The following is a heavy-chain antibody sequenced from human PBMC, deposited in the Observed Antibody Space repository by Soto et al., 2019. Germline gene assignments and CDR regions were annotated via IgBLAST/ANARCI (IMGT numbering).Heavy chain of an antibody. J-gene: IGHJ4*02. CDR3: AKDPYCSSTRFCGLGNYGSLV. CDR2: ISGSSSYI. D-gene: IGHD2-2*01. Sequence: GGSLRLSFAAYKFTFTSYSMNWVRQAPRKSLELVSSISGSSSYIYYADSVKGRFTVSRDNAKNSLYLQMNSLRAECTGVYFCAKDPYCSSTRFCGLGNYGSLVWGRGTLVTVSS. CDR1: KFTFTSYS. V-gene: IGHV3-21*01.